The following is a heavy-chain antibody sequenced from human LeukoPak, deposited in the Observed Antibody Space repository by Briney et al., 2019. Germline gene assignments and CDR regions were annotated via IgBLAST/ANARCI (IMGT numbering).Heavy chain of an antibody. J-gene: IGHJ5*02. V-gene: IGHV1-2*06. CDR2: INPNSGGT. CDR1: GYTFTGYY. D-gene: IGHD3-10*01. CDR3: ARDQITMVRGVIVSRNWFDP. Sequence: GASVTVSCKASGYTFTGYYMHWVRQAPGQGLEWMGRINPNSGGTNYAQKFQGRVTMTRDTSISTAYMELSRLRSDDTAVYYCARDQITMVRGVIVSRNWFDPWGQGTLVTVSS.